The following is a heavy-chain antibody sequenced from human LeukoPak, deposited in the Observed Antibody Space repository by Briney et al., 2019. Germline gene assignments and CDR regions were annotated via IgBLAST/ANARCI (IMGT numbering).Heavy chain of an antibody. V-gene: IGHV3-7*01. D-gene: IGHD3-22*01. CDR1: GFTFSSYA. Sequence: GGSLRLSCAASGFTFSSYAMSWVRQAPGKGLEWVANIKQDGSEKYYVDSVKGRFTTSRDNAKNSLYLQMNSLRAEDTAVYYCARYSYYYDSSGFLPPYYFDYWGQGTLVTVSS. J-gene: IGHJ4*02. CDR3: ARYSYYYDSSGFLPPYYFDY. CDR2: IKQDGSEK.